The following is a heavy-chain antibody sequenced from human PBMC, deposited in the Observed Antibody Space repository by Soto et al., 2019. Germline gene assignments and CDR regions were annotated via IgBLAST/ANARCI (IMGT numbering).Heavy chain of an antibody. CDR1: GFSFSPYA. Sequence: PGGSLRLSCVTSGFSFSPYAMSWVRQAPGKGLEWVSGISGSGSNTYYADSVKGRFTISRDNSRNTMFLQMKSLRAEDAAIYFCAKPQPSYSSSWYFGWFDPWGQGTLVTVSS. J-gene: IGHJ5*02. CDR3: AKPQPSYSSSWYFGWFDP. V-gene: IGHV3-23*01. CDR2: ISGSGSNT. D-gene: IGHD6-13*01.